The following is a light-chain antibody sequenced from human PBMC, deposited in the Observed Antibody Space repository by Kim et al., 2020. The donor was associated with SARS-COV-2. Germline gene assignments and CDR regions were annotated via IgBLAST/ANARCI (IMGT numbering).Light chain of an antibody. Sequence: GPAITIAGNGTSSDIGANNYVSWYQQHPGKAPKLIIYDVSERPSGVSIRFSGSKSGNTASLTISGLQADDEADYYCISYTSSTTYVFASGTKVTVL. CDR3: ISYTSSTTYV. CDR1: SSDIGANNY. CDR2: DVS. J-gene: IGLJ1*01. V-gene: IGLV2-14*04.